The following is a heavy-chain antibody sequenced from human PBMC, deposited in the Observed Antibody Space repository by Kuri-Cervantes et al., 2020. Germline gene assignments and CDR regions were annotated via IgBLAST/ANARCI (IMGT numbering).Heavy chain of an antibody. V-gene: IGHV4-34*01. Sequence: SQTLSLTCAVCGGSFSGHYWSRIRQPPGKGLEWIGSIYYSGSTYYNPSLKSRVTISVDTSKNQFSLKLSSVTAADTAVYYCARAWFGEFGGYFDYWGQGTLVTVSS. CDR2: IYYSGST. D-gene: IGHD3-10*01. CDR1: GGSFSGHY. J-gene: IGHJ4*02. CDR3: ARAWFGEFGGYFDY.